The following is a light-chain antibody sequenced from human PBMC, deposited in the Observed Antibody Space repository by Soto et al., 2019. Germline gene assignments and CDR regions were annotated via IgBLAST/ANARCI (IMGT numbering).Light chain of an antibody. CDR1: QSISNY. Sequence: DIQMTQSPSSLSASVGDRVTITCRTSQSISNYLNWYQQKPGKAPRLLIFSASTLHSGVPSRFSGSGSGTDFTLTISSLQPEDFAVYYCQQSYSPPPTFGPGTRVDLK. V-gene: IGKV1-39*01. CDR2: SAS. CDR3: QQSYSPPPT. J-gene: IGKJ3*01.